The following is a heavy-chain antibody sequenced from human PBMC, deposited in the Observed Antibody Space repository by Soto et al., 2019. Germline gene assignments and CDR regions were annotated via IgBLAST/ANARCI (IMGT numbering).Heavy chain of an antibody. Sequence: GGSLRLSCAASGFTFSSYSMNWVRQAPGKGLEWVSYISSSSSTIYYADSVKGRFTISRDNAKNSLYLQMNSLRAEDTAVYYCAREETTNYYYYYMDVWGKGTTVTVSS. J-gene: IGHJ6*03. D-gene: IGHD1-1*01. CDR3: AREETTNYYYYYMDV. V-gene: IGHV3-48*01. CDR1: GFTFSSYS. CDR2: ISSSSSTI.